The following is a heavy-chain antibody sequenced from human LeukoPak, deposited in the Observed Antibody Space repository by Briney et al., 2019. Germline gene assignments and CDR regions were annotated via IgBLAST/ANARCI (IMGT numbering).Heavy chain of an antibody. CDR2: ISYDGSNK. Sequence: GGSLRLSCAASGFTFSSYAMHWVRQAPGKGLEWVAVISYDGSNKYYADSVKGRFTISRDNSKNTLYLQMNSLRAEDTAVYYCAKEGIHMHYYYMDVWGKGTTVTVSS. J-gene: IGHJ6*03. V-gene: IGHV3-30-3*01. CDR1: GFTFSSYA. D-gene: IGHD6-13*01. CDR3: AKEGIHMHYYYMDV.